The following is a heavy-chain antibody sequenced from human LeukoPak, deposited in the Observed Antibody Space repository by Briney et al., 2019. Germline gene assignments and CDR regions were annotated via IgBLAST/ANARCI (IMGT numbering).Heavy chain of an antibody. Sequence: SETLSLTCTVSGGSISSYYWSWIRQPPGKGLEWIGYIYYSGSTNYNPSLKSRVTISVDTSKNQFSLKLSSVTAADTAVYYCARLVEELGYSSTRFFDYWGQGTLVTVSS. CDR2: IYYSGST. CDR1: GGSISSYY. D-gene: IGHD6-13*01. CDR3: ARLVEELGYSSTRFFDY. J-gene: IGHJ4*02. V-gene: IGHV4-59*08.